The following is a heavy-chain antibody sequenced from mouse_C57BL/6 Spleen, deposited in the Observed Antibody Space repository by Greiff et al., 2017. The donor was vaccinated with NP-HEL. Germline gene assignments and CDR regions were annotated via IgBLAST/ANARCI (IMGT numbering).Heavy chain of an antibody. CDR3: ARGVFITTVVAEGYYAMDY. J-gene: IGHJ4*01. D-gene: IGHD1-1*01. CDR1: GYTFTSYW. Sequence: QVQLQQPGAELVRPGSSVKLSCKASGYTFTSYWMDWVKQRPGQGLEWIGNIYPSDSETHYNQKFKDKATLTVDKSSSTAYMQLSSLTSEDSAVYYCARGVFITTVVAEGYYAMDYWGQGTSVTVSS. CDR2: IYPSDSET. V-gene: IGHV1-61*01.